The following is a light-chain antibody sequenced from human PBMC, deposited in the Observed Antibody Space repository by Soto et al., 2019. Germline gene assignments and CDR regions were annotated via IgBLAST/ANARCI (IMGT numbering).Light chain of an antibody. CDR2: DVS. J-gene: IGLJ2*01. CDR3: SSYTSGSTVL. Sequence: QSALTQPASVSGSLGQSITISCTGTSSDVGGFKLVSWYLQHPGKAPKLIIYDVSHRLSGVSNRLSGSKSGYTASLTISGLQPEDEADYYCSSYTSGSTVLFGGGTKLTVL. CDR1: SSDVGGFKL. V-gene: IGLV2-14*03.